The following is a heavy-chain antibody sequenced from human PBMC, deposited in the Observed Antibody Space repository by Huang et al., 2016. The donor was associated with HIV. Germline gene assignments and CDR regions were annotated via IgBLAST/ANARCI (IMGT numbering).Heavy chain of an antibody. CDR2: IFYTGGA. Sequence: SGPGLVKPSETLSLTCNVSDGSLNSGKYYWGWIRQSPGKGLGWIGSIFYTGGAHYNPSLGSRVTIFVDSSKSQLSVRLRSATAADTAVYYCARRRTHFTFDYWGQGTLVTVSS. CDR1: DGSLNSGKYY. V-gene: IGHV4-39*01. CDR3: ARRRTHFTFDY. J-gene: IGHJ4*02.